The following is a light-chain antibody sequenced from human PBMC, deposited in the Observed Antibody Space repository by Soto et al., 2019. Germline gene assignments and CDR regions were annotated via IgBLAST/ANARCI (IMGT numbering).Light chain of an antibody. V-gene: IGKV3-20*01. Sequence: EIVLTQSPGTLSLSPGERATLPCRASQSVSRNHLAWYQQKPGQAPRLLMYGASIRATGIPDRFRGSGSGTEFSLTISRLEPEDFAVYYCQQYGRYFGPGTKVDIK. J-gene: IGKJ3*01. CDR3: QQYGRY. CDR2: GAS. CDR1: QSVSRNH.